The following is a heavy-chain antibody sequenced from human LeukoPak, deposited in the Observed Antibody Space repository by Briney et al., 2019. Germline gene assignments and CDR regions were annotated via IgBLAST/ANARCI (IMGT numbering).Heavy chain of an antibody. CDR1: GYTFTSYY. Sequence: ASVKVSCKASGYTFTSYYMHWVRQAPGRGLEWMGIINPSGGSTSYAQKFQGRVTMTRDMSTSTVYMELSSLRSEDTAVYYCARDPYSSSSVGLWFDPWGQGTLVTVSS. J-gene: IGHJ5*02. V-gene: IGHV1-46*01. D-gene: IGHD6-6*01. CDR2: INPSGGST. CDR3: ARDPYSSSSVGLWFDP.